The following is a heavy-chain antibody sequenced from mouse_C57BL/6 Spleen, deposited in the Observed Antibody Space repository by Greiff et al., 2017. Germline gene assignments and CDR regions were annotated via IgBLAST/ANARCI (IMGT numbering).Heavy chain of an antibody. CDR1: GFTFSSYA. Sequence: EVMLVESGEGLVKPGGSLKLSCAASGFTFSSYAMSWVRQTPEKRLEWVAYISSGGDYIYYADTVKGRFTISRDNARNTPYLQMSSLKSEDTAMYYCTRDEDGSSYAMDYWGQGTSVTVSS. J-gene: IGHJ4*01. V-gene: IGHV5-9-1*02. D-gene: IGHD1-1*01. CDR2: ISSGGDYI. CDR3: TRDEDGSSYAMDY.